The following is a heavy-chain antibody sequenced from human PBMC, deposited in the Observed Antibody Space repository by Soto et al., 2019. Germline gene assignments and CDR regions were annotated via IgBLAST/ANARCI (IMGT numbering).Heavy chain of an antibody. V-gene: IGHV3-21*01. Sequence: EVQLVESGGGLVKPGGSLRLSCAASGFTFSSYSMNWVRQAPGKGLEWVSSISSSSSYIYYADSVKGRFTISRDNAKNSRYLQMSSLRAEDTAVYYCARDILDSEYYYDSSGYGDYWGQGTLVTVSS. CDR3: ARDILDSEYYYDSSGYGDY. J-gene: IGHJ4*02. CDR1: GFTFSSYS. CDR2: ISSSSSYI. D-gene: IGHD3-22*01.